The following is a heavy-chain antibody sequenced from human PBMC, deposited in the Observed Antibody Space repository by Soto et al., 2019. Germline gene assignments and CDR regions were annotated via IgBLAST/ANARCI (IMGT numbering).Heavy chain of an antibody. D-gene: IGHD3-10*01. V-gene: IGHV4-31*03. J-gene: IGHJ3*02. Sequence: SETLSLTCTVSGGSINSGGYYWSWIRQHPGKGLEWIAYIYYTGSTYYNPSLKSRVTISADTSKNQFSLKLSSVTAADTAVYYCAKVAMVRGFPGGAFHIWGQGTMVTVSS. CDR3: AKVAMVRGFPGGAFHI. CDR2: IYYTGST. CDR1: GGSINSGGYY.